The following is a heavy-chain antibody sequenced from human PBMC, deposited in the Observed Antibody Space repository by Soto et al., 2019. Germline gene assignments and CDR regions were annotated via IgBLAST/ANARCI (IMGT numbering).Heavy chain of an antibody. CDR1: GFTFSTYW. V-gene: IGHV3-74*01. CDR2: SNSDGSST. J-gene: IGHJ4*01. D-gene: IGHD2-15*01. Sequence: GGSLRLSCAASGFTFSTYWMHWVRQAPGKGLEWVSRSNSDGSSTDYADSVKGRFTISRDNAKSTLYLQMNSLRAEDTALYYCARYCTGGSCSHGFDFWGQGSLVTVSS. CDR3: ARYCTGGSCSHGFDF.